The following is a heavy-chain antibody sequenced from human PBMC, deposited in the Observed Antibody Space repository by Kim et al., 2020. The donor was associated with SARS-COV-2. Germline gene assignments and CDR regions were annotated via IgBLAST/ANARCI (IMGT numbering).Heavy chain of an antibody. J-gene: IGHJ2*01. V-gene: IGHV2-5*02. D-gene: IGHD5-18*01. CDR1: GFSLSTSGVG. Sequence: SGPTLVNPTQTLTLTCTFSGFSLSTSGVGVGWIRQPPGKALEWLALIYWDDDKRYSPSLKSRLTITKDTSKNQVVLTMTNMDPVDTATYYCARLPVVTAMVTDSGGYFDLWGRGTLVTVSS. CDR3: ARLPVVTAMVTDSGGYFDL. CDR2: IYWDDDK.